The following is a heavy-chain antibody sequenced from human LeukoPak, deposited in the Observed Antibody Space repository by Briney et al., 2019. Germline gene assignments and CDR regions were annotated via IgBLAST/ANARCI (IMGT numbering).Heavy chain of an antibody. Sequence: SETLSLTCTVSGGSISRYFWSWIRQPPGKGLEWIGYIYYSGSANYNPSLKSRVTISVDTSKNQFSLKLSSVTAADTAVYYCARQYYYDSSGYFDYWGQGTLVTVSS. D-gene: IGHD3-22*01. CDR3: ARQYYYDSSGYFDY. J-gene: IGHJ4*02. CDR1: GGSISRYF. CDR2: IYYSGSA. V-gene: IGHV4-59*08.